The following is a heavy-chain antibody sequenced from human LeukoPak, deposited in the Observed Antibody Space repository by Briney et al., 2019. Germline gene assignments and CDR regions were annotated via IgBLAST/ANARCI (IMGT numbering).Heavy chain of an antibody. CDR1: GFTFDDYA. V-gene: IGHV3-9*01. CDR3: VKYLAKQRLVRVNYFDY. D-gene: IGHD6-25*01. CDR2: ISWSSGSI. J-gene: IGHJ4*02. Sequence: GRSLRLSCAASGFTFDDYAMHCVRQAPGRGLEWVSGISWSSGSIGYADSVKGRFTISRDNAKNSLYLQLNSLRAEDTPVYYLVKYLAKQRLVRVNYFDYWGQGTLVSISS.